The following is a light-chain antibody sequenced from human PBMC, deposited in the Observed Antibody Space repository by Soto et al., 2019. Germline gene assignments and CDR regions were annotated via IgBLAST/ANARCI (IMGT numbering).Light chain of an antibody. V-gene: IGKV3-20*01. CDR2: AAS. Sequence: EIVLTQSPGTLSLSPGERATLSCRASQSISSSDLAWYQHRPGQAPRLLTYAASSRATGIPVRFSGSGSGTDFTLSISRLEPEDFAVYYCQHYGSSSWTFGQGTKVDIK. CDR3: QHYGSSSWT. J-gene: IGKJ1*01. CDR1: QSISSSD.